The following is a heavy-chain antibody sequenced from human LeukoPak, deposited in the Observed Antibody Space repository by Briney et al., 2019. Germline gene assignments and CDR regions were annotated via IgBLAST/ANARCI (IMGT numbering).Heavy chain of an antibody. CDR2: ISGSGYNT. Sequence: GGTLRLSCAASGFTFSSYGMSWVRQAPGKGLEWISGISGSGYNTYYADSVKGRFTISRDNSKNTVSLQLNNLRIEDTALYYCAKTSLSDPSGHYYYMDVWGKGTTVTVSS. V-gene: IGHV3-23*01. D-gene: IGHD3-3*01. J-gene: IGHJ6*03. CDR1: GFTFSSYG. CDR3: AKTSLSDPSGHYYYMDV.